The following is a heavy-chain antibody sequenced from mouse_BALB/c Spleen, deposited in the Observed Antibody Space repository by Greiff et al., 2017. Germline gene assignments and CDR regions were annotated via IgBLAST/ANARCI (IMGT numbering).Heavy chain of an antibody. CDR1: GYSITSDYA. J-gene: IGHJ4*01. V-gene: IGHV3-2*02. CDR3: ARAGVYAMDY. CDR2: ISYSGST. Sequence: DVKLQESGPGLVKPSQSLSLTCTVTGYSITSDYAWNWIRQFPGNKLEWMGYISYSGSTSYNPSLKSRISITRDTSKNQFFLQLNSVTTEDTATYYCARAGVYAMDYWGQGTSVTVSS.